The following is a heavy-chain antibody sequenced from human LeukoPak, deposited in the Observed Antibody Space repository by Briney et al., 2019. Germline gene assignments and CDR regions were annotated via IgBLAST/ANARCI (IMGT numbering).Heavy chain of an antibody. CDR3: AKYLRRRFLGYFDY. CDR1: GFTFRNYA. Sequence: PGGSLRLSCAASGFTFRNYAMNWVRQAPGKGLEWVSSFSGSGKDTYYADSVKGRFTISRDDSKNTLYLQLSSLRAEDTAVYFCAKYLRRRFLGYFDYWGQGTLVTVSS. D-gene: IGHD3-3*01. CDR2: FSGSGKDT. V-gene: IGHV3-23*01. J-gene: IGHJ4*02.